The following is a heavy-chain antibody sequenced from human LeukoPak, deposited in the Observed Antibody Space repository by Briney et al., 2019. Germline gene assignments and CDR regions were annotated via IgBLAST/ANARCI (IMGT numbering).Heavy chain of an antibody. CDR1: GFTFSSYA. CDR2: ISGSGGST. Sequence: PGGSLRLSCAAYGFTFSSYAMTWVRQAPGKGLKWVSGISGSGGSTYYADSVKGRFTISRDNSKNTLYVQMNSLRAEDTAVYYCAKCDYYDSSGYYYGSDYWGQGTLVTVSS. V-gene: IGHV3-23*01. CDR3: AKCDYYDSSGYYYGSDY. D-gene: IGHD3-22*01. J-gene: IGHJ4*02.